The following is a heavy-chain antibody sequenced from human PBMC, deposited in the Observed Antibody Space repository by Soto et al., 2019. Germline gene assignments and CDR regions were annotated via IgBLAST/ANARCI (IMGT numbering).Heavy chain of an antibody. V-gene: IGHV3-74*03. CDR2: IKSDGSST. Sequence: EVQLVDSGVGLVQPGGSLRLSCVASGFTFGSYWMHWVRQAPGKGLVWLSCIKSDGSSTTYADSVKGRFTISRDNAKNTLYLQMNSLRAEDTAVYYCASGLYGGNSGSLPNSWGQGTLVTVSS. CDR3: ASGLYGGNSGSLPNS. J-gene: IGHJ4*02. CDR1: GFTFGSYW. D-gene: IGHD3-10*01.